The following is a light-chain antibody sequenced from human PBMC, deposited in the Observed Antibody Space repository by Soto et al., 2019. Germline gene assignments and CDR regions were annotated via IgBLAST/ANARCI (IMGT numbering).Light chain of an antibody. CDR1: TSEVGGYNY. CDR2: DVS. V-gene: IGLV2-14*01. Sequence: QSALTQPASVSGSPGRRFTISCTGTTSEVGGYNYVSWYQQHPGKAPKLMIYDVSYRPSGVSNHFSGSKSGNTASLTISGLQAEDEADYYCSSYTSSSTLVVFGGGTKLTVL. J-gene: IGLJ2*01. CDR3: SSYTSSSTLVV.